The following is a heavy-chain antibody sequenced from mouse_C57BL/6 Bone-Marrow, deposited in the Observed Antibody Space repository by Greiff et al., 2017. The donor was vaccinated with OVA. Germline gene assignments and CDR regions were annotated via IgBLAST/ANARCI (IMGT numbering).Heavy chain of an antibody. D-gene: IGHD1-1*01. V-gene: IGHV1-64*01. CDR2: IHPNSGST. J-gene: IGHJ3*01. Sequence: QVQLQQPGAELVKPGASVKLSCKASGYTFTSYWMHWVKQRPGQGLEWIGMIHPNSGSTNYNEKFKSKATLTVDKSSSTAYMQLSSLTSEDSAVYDCARNYGSSYGAWFAYWGQGTLVTVSA. CDR1: GYTFTSYW. CDR3: ARNYGSSYGAWFAY.